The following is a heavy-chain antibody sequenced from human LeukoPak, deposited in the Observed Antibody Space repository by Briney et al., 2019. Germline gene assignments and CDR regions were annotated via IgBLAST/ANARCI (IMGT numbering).Heavy chain of an antibody. CDR2: ISSSSSTI. V-gene: IGHV3-48*01. CDR1: GFTFSSYS. CDR3: ARFGAVGAAGFDY. Sequence: GGSLRLSCAASGFTFSSYSMNWVRQAPGKGLKWVSYISSSSSTIYYADSVKGRFTISRDNAKNSLYLQMNSLRAEDTAVYYCARFGAVGAAGFDYWGQGTLVTASS. J-gene: IGHJ4*02. D-gene: IGHD1-26*01.